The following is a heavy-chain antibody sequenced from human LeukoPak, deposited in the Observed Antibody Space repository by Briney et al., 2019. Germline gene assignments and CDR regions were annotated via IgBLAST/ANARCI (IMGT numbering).Heavy chain of an antibody. D-gene: IGHD6-19*01. CDR1: VFTFDDYA. Sequence: GGSLRLSCAASVFTFDDYAMHCVRQAPGKGLEWVSGISWNGGRVDYADSVRGRFTMSRDNAKNSLYLQMNSLRSEDMALYYCAKDIGYISGQGFDSWGQGTLVTVSS. CDR2: ISWNGGRV. V-gene: IGHV3-9*03. CDR3: AKDIGYISGQGFDS. J-gene: IGHJ4*02.